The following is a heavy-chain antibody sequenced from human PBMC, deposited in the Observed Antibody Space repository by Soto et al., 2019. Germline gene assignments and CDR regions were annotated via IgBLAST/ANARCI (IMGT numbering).Heavy chain of an antibody. Sequence: ESGGGLVQPGESLRLSCAASGFTFSNYWMSWVRQAPGKGLEWVANIKQDGSEKYYVDSVEGRFTISRDNAKNSLFLQMNSLRAEDTAVYYCAKNTLYCSGTRCFVFDYWGQGTLVTVSS. CDR3: AKNTLYCSGTRCFVFDY. V-gene: IGHV3-7*01. CDR1: GFTFSNYW. CDR2: IKQDGSEK. D-gene: IGHD2-2*01. J-gene: IGHJ4*02.